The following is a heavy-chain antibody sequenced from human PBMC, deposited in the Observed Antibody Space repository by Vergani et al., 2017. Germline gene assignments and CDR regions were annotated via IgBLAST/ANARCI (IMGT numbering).Heavy chain of an antibody. CDR2: INPNSGGT. CDR1: GYTFTGYY. Sequence: QVQLVQSGAEVKKPGASVKVSCKASGYTFTGYYMHWVRQAPGQGLEWMGGINPNSGGTNYAQKFQGRVTITADKSTSTAYMELSSLRSEDTAVYYCASMDSSSSDYWGQGTLVTVSS. CDR3: ASMDSSSSDY. V-gene: IGHV1-2*02. D-gene: IGHD6-13*01. J-gene: IGHJ4*02.